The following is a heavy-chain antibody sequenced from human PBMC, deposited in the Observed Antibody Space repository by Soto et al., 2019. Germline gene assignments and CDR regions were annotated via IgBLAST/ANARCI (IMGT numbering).Heavy chain of an antibody. CDR3: ARVAQGKCSGSRCYRWFDP. Sequence: SETLSLTCAISGVSITNTNWWTWVRQPPGKGLEWIGEIFHSGSTNYNPSLKNRVAMSVDKSRNEFSLKVTSVTAADTATYYCARVAQGKCSGSRCYRWFDPWGQGTLVTVSS. V-gene: IGHV4-4*02. CDR1: GVSITNTNW. D-gene: IGHD2-2*01. CDR2: IFHSGST. J-gene: IGHJ5*02.